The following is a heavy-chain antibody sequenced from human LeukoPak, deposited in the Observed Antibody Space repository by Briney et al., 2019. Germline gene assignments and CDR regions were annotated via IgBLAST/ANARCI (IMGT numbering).Heavy chain of an antibody. Sequence: GGSLRLSCAASGFTVSSNYMSWVRQAPGKGLEWVSVIYSGGSTYYADSVKGRFTISRDNSKNTLYLQMNSLRAEDTAVYYCARDPSRWFGEFDFWGQGTLVTVSS. V-gene: IGHV3-66*01. CDR1: GFTVSSNY. CDR2: IYSGGST. D-gene: IGHD3-10*01. J-gene: IGHJ4*02. CDR3: ARDPSRWFGEFDF.